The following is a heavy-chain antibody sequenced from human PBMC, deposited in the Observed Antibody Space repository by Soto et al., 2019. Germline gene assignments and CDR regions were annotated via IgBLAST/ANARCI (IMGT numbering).Heavy chain of an antibody. V-gene: IGHV2-70*13. Sequence: XGPTLVNPTQTLPLTCTFALFSLNTRGMCVSWIRQPPGEALEWLALIDWEDDKYYSTSLKTRLTISKDTSKNQVVLTMTDMDPVDTATYYCAQLRNSGYFYDNWGHGTLVTVSS. CDR1: LFSLNTRGMC. D-gene: IGHD3-22*01. CDR3: AQLRNSGYFYDN. CDR2: IDWEDDK. J-gene: IGHJ4*01.